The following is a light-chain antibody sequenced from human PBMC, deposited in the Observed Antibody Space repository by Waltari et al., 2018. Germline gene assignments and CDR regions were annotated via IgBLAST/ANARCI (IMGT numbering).Light chain of an antibody. Sequence: QSALTQPPSASGSPGQSVTISCTGTSSDVGGYNFVSWYQQHPGKAPRLIISAVSGRPSGVPYRFSGSKSGNTASLTVSGLQAEDEADYFCSSYAGMNNLQVFGGGTTLTVL. CDR3: SSYAGMNNLQV. V-gene: IGLV2-8*01. CDR1: SSDVGGYNF. J-gene: IGLJ3*02. CDR2: AVS.